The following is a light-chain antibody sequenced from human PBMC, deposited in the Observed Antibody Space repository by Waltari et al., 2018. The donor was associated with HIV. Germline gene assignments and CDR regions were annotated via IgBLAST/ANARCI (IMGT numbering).Light chain of an antibody. Sequence: QSALTQPASVSGSPGQSITISCTGTSSDVGGFNYVSWYQHHPGKAPKLMIYDVTSRPSGVSNRFSGSKSGNTASLTISGLQAEDEADYYCSSYTSSSTLVVFGRGTKLTVL. CDR2: DVT. J-gene: IGLJ2*01. CDR3: SSYTSSSTLVV. CDR1: SSDVGGFNY. V-gene: IGLV2-14*03.